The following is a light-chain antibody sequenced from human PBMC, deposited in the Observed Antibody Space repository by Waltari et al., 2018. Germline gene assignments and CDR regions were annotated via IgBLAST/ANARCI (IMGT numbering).Light chain of an antibody. V-gene: IGLV4-69*01. CDR1: SWYSSYP. CDR3: QTGGFGIWV. CDR2: VDSDGRH. J-gene: IGLJ3*02. Sequence: QLMLTQSPSASASLGASVNPTCPLSSWYSSYPIAWHQQQPEKGPRYLMKVDSDGRHTKGDGIPDRFSGSSSGAERYLTISGLQSEDEADYYCQTGGFGIWVFGGGTKLTVL.